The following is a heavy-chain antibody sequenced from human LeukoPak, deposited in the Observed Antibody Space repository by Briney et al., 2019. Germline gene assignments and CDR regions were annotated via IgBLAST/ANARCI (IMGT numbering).Heavy chain of an antibody. D-gene: IGHD3-9*01. V-gene: IGHV1-2*02. CDR3: ARDSDILTGYFDY. J-gene: IGHJ4*02. CDR1: GYTFTGYY. Sequence: ASVKVSCKASGYTFTGYYMHWVRQAPGQGLEWMGWINPNNGGTNYAQEFQGRVTMTRDTSISTAYMELSRLRSDDTAVYYCARDSDILTGYFDYWGQGTLVTVSS. CDR2: INPNNGGT.